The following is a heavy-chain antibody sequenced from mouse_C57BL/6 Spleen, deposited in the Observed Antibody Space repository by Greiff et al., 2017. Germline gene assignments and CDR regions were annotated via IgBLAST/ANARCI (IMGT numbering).Heavy chain of an antibody. J-gene: IGHJ4*01. V-gene: IGHV10-1*01. CDR1: GFCFNTYA. D-gene: IGHD3-1*01. CDR3: VRRGLNFYIDD. CDR2: IRSKSNNYAT. Sequence: GGGLVQPKGSLKLSCAAFGFCFNTYAMNWVRQAPGKGLEWVARIRSKSNNYATYYADSVKDRFTISRDKSESMLYLQMNNLKTEDTAMYYCVRRGLNFYIDDWGKRTSVTASS.